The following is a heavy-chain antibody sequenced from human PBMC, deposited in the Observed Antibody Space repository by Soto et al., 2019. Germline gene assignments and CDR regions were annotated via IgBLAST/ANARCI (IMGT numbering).Heavy chain of an antibody. V-gene: IGHV1-8*01. D-gene: IGHD2-2*01. CDR1: GYTFTSYD. CDR2: MNPNSGNT. Sequence: GASVKVSCKASGYTFTSYDINWVRQATGQGLEWMGWMNPNSGNTRHAQKFQGRVTMTSNTSISTAYLELSSLRSEDTAVYYCARGYCTSTSCSFDPWGQGALVTVSS. CDR3: ARGYCTSTSCSFDP. J-gene: IGHJ5*02.